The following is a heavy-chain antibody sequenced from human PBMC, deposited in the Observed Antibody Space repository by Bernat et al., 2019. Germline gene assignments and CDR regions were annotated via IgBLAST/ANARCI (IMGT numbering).Heavy chain of an antibody. CDR2: ISSSGSTI. Sequence: EVQLVESGGGLVQPGGSLRLSCAASGFTFSSYEMNWVRQAPGKGLELVSYISSSGSTIYYADSVKGRFTISRDNAKNSLYLQMNSLRAEDTAVYYCARGARDIAAPHHDAFDIWGQGTMVTVSS. V-gene: IGHV3-48*03. CDR1: GFTFSSYE. CDR3: ARGARDIAAPHHDAFDI. D-gene: IGHD6-6*01. J-gene: IGHJ3*02.